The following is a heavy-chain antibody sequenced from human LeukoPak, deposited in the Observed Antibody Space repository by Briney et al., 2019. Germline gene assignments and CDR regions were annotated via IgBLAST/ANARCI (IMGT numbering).Heavy chain of an antibody. Sequence: SGTLSLTCAVSGGSISSSNWWSWVRQPPGKGLEWIGEIYHSGNTNYNPSLKSRLTISVDKSKNHFSLKLSSVTAADTAVYYCARQHDSSGQGAFDIWGQGTMVTVSS. CDR1: GGSISSSNW. D-gene: IGHD3-22*01. CDR3: ARQHDSSGQGAFDI. CDR2: IYHSGNT. J-gene: IGHJ3*02. V-gene: IGHV4-4*02.